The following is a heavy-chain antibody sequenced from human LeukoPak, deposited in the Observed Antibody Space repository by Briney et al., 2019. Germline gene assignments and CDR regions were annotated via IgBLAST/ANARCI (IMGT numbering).Heavy chain of an antibody. D-gene: IGHD6-13*01. V-gene: IGHV4-59*12. CDR1: GGSISSYY. CDR2: IYHSGST. J-gene: IGHJ4*02. Sequence: SETLSLTCTVSGGSISSYYWSWIRQPPGKGLEWIGEIYHSGSTSYNPSLKSRVTISVDKSKNQFSLKLSSVTAADTAVYYCARRGSSSWYPTFDFWGQGTLVTVSS. CDR3: ARRGSSSWYPTFDF.